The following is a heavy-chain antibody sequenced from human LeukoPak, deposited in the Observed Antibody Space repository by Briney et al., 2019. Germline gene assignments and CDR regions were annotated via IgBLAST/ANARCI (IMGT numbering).Heavy chain of an antibody. CDR2: IYYSGST. Sequence: SETLSLTCTGSGGSISSGDYYWSGIRQPPGKGLEWIGYIYYSGSTYYNPSLKSRVTISVDTSKNQFSLKLSSVTAADTAVYYCARAIVVTNEGAFDIWGQGTMVTVSS. CDR3: ARAIVVTNEGAFDI. V-gene: IGHV4-30-4*01. D-gene: IGHD2-21*01. J-gene: IGHJ3*02. CDR1: GGSISSGDYY.